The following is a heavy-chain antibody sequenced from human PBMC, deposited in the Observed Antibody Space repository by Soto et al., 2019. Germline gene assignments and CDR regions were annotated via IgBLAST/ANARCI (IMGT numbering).Heavy chain of an antibody. V-gene: IGHV1-3*01. CDR3: ASAARPYYDFWSGYIPSHYYYYYGMDV. D-gene: IGHD3-3*01. CDR2: INAGNGNT. Sequence: QVQLVQSGAEVKKPGASVKVSCKASGYTFTSYAMHWVRQAPGQRLEWMGWINAGNGNTKYSQKFQGRITITRDTSASTAYMELSSLRSEDTAVYYCASAARPYYDFWSGYIPSHYYYYYGMDVWGQGTTVTVSS. CDR1: GYTFTSYA. J-gene: IGHJ6*02.